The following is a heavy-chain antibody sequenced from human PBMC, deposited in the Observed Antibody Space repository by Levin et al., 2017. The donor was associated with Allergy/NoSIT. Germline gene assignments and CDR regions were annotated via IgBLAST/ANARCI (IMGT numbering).Heavy chain of an antibody. CDR2: ISGSGRYV. D-gene: IGHD6-19*01. CDR3: ARARYEQWVVHSASDI. CDR1: GFTFSSYS. V-gene: IGHV3-21*01. Sequence: GESLKISCAASGFTFSSYSVNWVRQAPGKGLEWVSSISGSGRYVYYADSVTGRFTISRDNAKNSLYLQMNSLRAEDTAVYYCARARYEQWVVHSASDIWGQGTMVTVSS. J-gene: IGHJ3*02.